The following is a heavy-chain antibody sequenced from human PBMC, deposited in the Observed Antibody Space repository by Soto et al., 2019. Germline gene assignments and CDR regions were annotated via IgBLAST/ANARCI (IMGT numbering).Heavy chain of an antibody. CDR2: IIPIFGTA. V-gene: IGHV1-69*01. CDR1: VGTFSSYA. CDR3: ATQTPLITMIVTGAFDI. Sequence: SVKVSCKASVGTFSSYAISWVRQAPGQGLEWMGGIIPIFGTANYAQKFQGRVTITADESTSTAYMELSSLRSEDTAVYYCATQTPLITMIVTGAFDIWGQGTMVTVSS. D-gene: IGHD3-22*01. J-gene: IGHJ3*02.